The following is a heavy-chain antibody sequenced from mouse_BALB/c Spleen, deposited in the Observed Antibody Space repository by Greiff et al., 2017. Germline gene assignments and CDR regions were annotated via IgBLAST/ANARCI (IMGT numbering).Heavy chain of an antibody. D-gene: IGHD1-1*01. CDR1: GDSITSGY. CDR2: ISYSGST. CDR3: ARPSPYGSSSLIGYAMDY. V-gene: IGHV3-8*02. J-gene: IGHJ4*01. Sequence: EVQLKESGPSLVKPSQTLSLTCSVTGDSITSGYWNWIRKFPGNKLEYMGYISYSGSTYYNPSLKSRISITRDTSKNQYYLQLNSVTTEDTATYYCARPSPYGSSSLIGYAMDYWGQGTSVTVSS.